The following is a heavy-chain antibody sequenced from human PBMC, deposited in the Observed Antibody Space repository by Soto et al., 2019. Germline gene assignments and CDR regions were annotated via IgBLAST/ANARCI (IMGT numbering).Heavy chain of an antibody. V-gene: IGHV3-21*01. J-gene: IGHJ4*02. CDR2: ISSSGTFK. D-gene: IGHD2-15*01. Sequence: GGSLRLSCEASGFIFTTNSMNWVRQVPGKGLQWLSSISSSGTFKSYGDSVKGRFTVSRDNAKNSLFLQMNNLSGEDTGLYYCARDPPHGGTSSWDADSWGPGTLVTVSS. CDR1: GFIFTTNS. CDR3: ARDPPHGGTSSWDADS.